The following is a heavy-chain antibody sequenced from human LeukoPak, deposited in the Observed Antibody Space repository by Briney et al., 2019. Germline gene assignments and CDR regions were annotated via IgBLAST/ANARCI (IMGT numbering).Heavy chain of an antibody. Sequence: SETLSLTCTVSGGSISSYYWSWIRQPPGKGLEWIGYIYYSGSTNYNPSLKSRVTISVDTSKNQFSLKLSSVTAADTAVYYCAGQRSGYYYYFDYWGQGTLVTVSS. CDR1: GGSISSYY. D-gene: IGHD3-22*01. J-gene: IGHJ4*02. CDR3: AGQRSGYYYYFDY. V-gene: IGHV4-59*01. CDR2: IYYSGST.